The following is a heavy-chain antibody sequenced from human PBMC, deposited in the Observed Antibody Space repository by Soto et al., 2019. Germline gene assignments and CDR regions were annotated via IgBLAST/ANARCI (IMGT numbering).Heavy chain of an antibody. CDR1: GLTISPYA. CDR3: AKGATGTWLDYYLDY. J-gene: IGHJ4*02. V-gene: IGHV3-23*01. CDR2: ISGSGGST. D-gene: IGHD1-1*01. Sequence: EVQVLESGGGLVQPGGSLRLSCEVSGLTISPYAMSWVRQAPGKGLEWVSAISGSGGSTYYADSVKGRFTISRDNSKNTLYLQMNSLRAEDTAVYYCAKGATGTWLDYYLDYWGQGTLVSVSS.